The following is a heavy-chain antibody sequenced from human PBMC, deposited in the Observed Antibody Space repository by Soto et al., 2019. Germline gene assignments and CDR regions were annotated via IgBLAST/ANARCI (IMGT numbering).Heavy chain of an antibody. J-gene: IGHJ4*01. CDR1: RGSISGYY. D-gene: IGHD1-1*01. Sequence: PSETLSLTCTVSRGSISGYYWSWIRQPPGKGLEWIGYIYYSGSTYYNPSLKSRVTIPVDTSNNQFSLRLSSVTAADTAVYYCARDSTLGTYFDSWGHGTLVTVSS. CDR3: ARDSTLGTYFDS. CDR2: IYYSGST. V-gene: IGHV4-59*01.